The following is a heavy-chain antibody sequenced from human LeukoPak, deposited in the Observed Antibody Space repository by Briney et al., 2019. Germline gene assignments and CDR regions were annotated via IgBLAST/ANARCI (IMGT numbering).Heavy chain of an antibody. Sequence: ASVKVSCKASGYTFTGYYMHWVRQAPGQGLEWMGWINPNSGGTNYVQKFQGRVTMTRDTSISTAYMELSRLRSDDTAVYYCARDRLSGSLGLTGYFDLWGRGTLVTVSS. D-gene: IGHD1-26*01. CDR2: INPNSGGT. V-gene: IGHV1-2*02. CDR1: GYTFTGYY. J-gene: IGHJ2*01. CDR3: ARDRLSGSLGLTGYFDL.